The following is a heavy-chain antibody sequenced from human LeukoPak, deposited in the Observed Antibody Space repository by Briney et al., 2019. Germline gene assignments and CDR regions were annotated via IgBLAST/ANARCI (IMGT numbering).Heavy chain of an antibody. V-gene: IGHV4-39*07. CDR3: ARKLTYYYGSGSSIFFDY. CDR2: IYYSGST. CDR1: GGSISSSSYY. J-gene: IGHJ4*02. Sequence: PSETLSLTCTVSGGSISSSSYYWGWIRQPPGKGLEWIGSIYYSGSTYYNPSLKSRITISVDTSKNQFSLKLSSVTAADTAVYYCARKLTYYYGSGSSIFFDYWGQGTLVTVSS. D-gene: IGHD3-10*01.